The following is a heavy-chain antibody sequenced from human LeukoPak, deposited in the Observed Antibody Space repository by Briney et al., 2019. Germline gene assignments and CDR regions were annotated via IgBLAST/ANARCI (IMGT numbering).Heavy chain of an antibody. Sequence: GGSLRLSCAASGFTFSSYAMNWVRQAPGKGLEWVSAISGSGFTYYADSVKGRLTISRDNSKNTLYLQMNSLRAEDTAVYYCARGLYSSSPWGQGTLVTVSS. CDR2: ISGSGFT. V-gene: IGHV3-23*01. J-gene: IGHJ4*02. CDR3: ARGLYSSSP. D-gene: IGHD6-6*01. CDR1: GFTFSSYA.